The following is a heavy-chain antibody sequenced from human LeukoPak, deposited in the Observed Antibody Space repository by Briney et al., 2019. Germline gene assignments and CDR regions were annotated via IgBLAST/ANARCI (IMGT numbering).Heavy chain of an antibody. CDR1: GFTFSNYW. J-gene: IGHJ5*02. V-gene: IGHV3-74*01. D-gene: IGHD5-18*01. Sequence: RGSLRLSCAASGFTFSNYWMDWLRQAPGKGLVWVSRINRAGSDTNYADSVRGRFTISRDNAKNTLYLQMNSLRTEDTAVYYCARMNAAMGSFFDPWGQGNLVTVSS. CDR3: ARMNAAMGSFFDP. CDR2: INRAGSDT.